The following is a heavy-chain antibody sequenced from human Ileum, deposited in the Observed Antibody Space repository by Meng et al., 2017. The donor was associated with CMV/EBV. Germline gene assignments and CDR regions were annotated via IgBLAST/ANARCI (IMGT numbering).Heavy chain of an antibody. CDR1: GFIFSSHW. J-gene: IGHJ5*01. V-gene: IGHV3-74*01. CDR2: INSDASST. D-gene: IGHD5-12*01. Sequence: GGSLRLSCVASGFIFSSHWMHWVRQAPGKGLVWVSRINSDASSTSYADSVKGRFTITRDNAKDTLYLQMNSLRDEDTAVYYCTRGQSGYGRFDSWGQGTLVTVSS. CDR3: TRGQSGYGRFDS.